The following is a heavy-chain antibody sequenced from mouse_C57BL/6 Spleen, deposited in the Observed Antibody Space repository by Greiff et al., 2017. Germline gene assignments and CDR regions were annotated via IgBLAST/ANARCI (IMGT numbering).Heavy chain of an antibody. CDR2: ISSGSSTI. J-gene: IGHJ2*01. CDR3: AGEEGYFDY. CDR1: GFTFSDYG. V-gene: IGHV5-17*01. Sequence: DVHLVESGGGLVKPGGSLKLSCAASGFTFSDYGMHWVRQAPEKGLEWVAYISSGSSTIYYADTVKGRFTISRDNAKNTLFLQMTSLRSEDTAMYYCAGEEGYFDYWGQGTTLTVSS.